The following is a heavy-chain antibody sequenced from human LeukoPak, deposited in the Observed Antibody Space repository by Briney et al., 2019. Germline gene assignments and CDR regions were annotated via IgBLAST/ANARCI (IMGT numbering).Heavy chain of an antibody. CDR2: ISSSSSYI. V-gene: IGHV3-21*01. J-gene: IGHJ4*02. Sequence: GSLGLSCAASGFTFSSYSMNWVRQAPGKGLEWVSSISSSSSYIYYADSVKGRFTISRDNAKNSLYLQMNSLRAEDTAVYYCARDLALRGRTPSYYFDYWGQGTLVTVSS. D-gene: IGHD3-10*01. CDR1: GFTFSSYS. CDR3: ARDLALRGRTPSYYFDY.